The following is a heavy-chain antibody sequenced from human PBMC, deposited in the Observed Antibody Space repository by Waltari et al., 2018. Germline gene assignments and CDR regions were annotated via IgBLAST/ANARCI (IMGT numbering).Heavy chain of an antibody. CDR1: GYTFTGYY. CDR2: INPNSGGT. J-gene: IGHJ3*02. V-gene: IGHV1-2*02. D-gene: IGHD2-2*01. Sequence: QVQLVQSGAEVKKPGASVKVSCKASGYTFTGYYMHWVRQAPGQGLEWMGWINPNSGGTNYAQKFQGRVTMTRDTSISTAYMELSRLRSDDTAVYYCARDDSTSRSKNLDAFDIWGQGTMVTVSS. CDR3: ARDDSTSRSKNLDAFDI.